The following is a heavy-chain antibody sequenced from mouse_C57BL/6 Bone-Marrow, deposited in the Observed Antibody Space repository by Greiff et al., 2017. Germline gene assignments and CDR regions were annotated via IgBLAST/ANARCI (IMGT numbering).Heavy chain of an antibody. CDR3: TTDYVDY. CDR1: GFNIKDDY. Sequence: EVQLQQSGAELVRPGASVKLSCTASGFNIKDDYMHWVKQRPEQGLEWIGWIDPENGDTEYASKFQGKATITADTSSNTAYLQRSSLTSEDTAVYYCTTDYVDYWGQGTTLTVSS. CDR2: IDPENGDT. J-gene: IGHJ2*01. V-gene: IGHV14-4*01.